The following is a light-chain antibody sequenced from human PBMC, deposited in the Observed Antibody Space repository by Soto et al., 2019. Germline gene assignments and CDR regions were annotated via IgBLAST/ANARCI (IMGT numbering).Light chain of an antibody. J-gene: IGKJ4*01. Sequence: EIVMTQSPVTLSASPGEPATLSCRASQSVSSHLAWYQQKPGQAPRLLIYEASTRATGIPARVSGGGSGIEFTLTISSLQSEDFAVYYCQQYNKWPLTFAGGTKVESK. V-gene: IGKV3-15*01. CDR2: EAS. CDR1: QSVSSH. CDR3: QQYNKWPLT.